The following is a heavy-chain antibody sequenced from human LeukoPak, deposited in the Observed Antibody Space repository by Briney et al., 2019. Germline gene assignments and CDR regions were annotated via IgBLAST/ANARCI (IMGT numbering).Heavy chain of an antibody. V-gene: IGHV6-1*01. J-gene: IGHJ5*02. CDR1: GDSVSSNSAA. D-gene: IGHD6-19*01. CDR3: ARDLKSGRVAGTPDNWFDP. CDR2: TYYRSKWYN. Sequence: SQTLSLTCAISGDSVSSNSAAWNWIRQFPSRGLEWLGRTYYRSKWYNDYAVSVKSRITINPDTSKNQFSLQLNSVTPEDTAVYYCARDLKSGRVAGTPDNWFDPWGQGTLVTVS.